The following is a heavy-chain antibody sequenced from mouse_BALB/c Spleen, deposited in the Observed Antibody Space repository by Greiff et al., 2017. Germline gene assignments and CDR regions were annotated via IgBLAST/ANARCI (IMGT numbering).Heavy chain of an antibody. Sequence: EVQLVESGGGLVKPGGSLKLSCAASGFTFSSYAMSWVRQSPEKRLEWVAEISSGGSYTYYPDTVTGRFTISRDNAKNTLYLEMSSLRSEDTAMYYCARNYGSSYYFDYWGQGTTLTVSS. V-gene: IGHV5-9-4*01. CDR3: ARNYGSSYYFDY. J-gene: IGHJ2*01. CDR2: ISSGGSYT. D-gene: IGHD1-1*01. CDR1: GFTFSSYA.